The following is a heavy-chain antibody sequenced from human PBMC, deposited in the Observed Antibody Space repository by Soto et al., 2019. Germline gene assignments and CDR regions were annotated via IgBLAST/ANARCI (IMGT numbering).Heavy chain of an antibody. CDR2: INHSGST. D-gene: IGHD3-16*02. CDR1: GGSFSGYY. V-gene: IGHV4-34*01. Sequence: SETLSLTCAVYGGSFSGYYWSWIRQPPGKGLEWIGEINHSGSTNYNPSLKSRVTISVDTSKIQFSLKLSSVTAADTAVYYCARGRIRVTFGGVIVLDAFDIWGQGTMVT. CDR3: ARGRIRVTFGGVIVLDAFDI. J-gene: IGHJ3*02.